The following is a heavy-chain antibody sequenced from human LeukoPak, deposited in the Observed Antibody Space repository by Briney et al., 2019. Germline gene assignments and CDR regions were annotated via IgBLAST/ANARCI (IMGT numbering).Heavy chain of an antibody. CDR2: IYPGDSDT. CDR1: GYSFTSYW. J-gene: IGHJ4*02. Sequence: GESLQISCKGSGYSFTSYWIGWVRQLPGKGLEWMGIIYPGDSDTRYSPSFQGQVTISADKSISTAYLQWSSLKASDTAMYYCARRRVRVGATFDYWGQGTLVTVSS. CDR3: ARRRVRVGATFDY. D-gene: IGHD1-26*01. V-gene: IGHV5-51*01.